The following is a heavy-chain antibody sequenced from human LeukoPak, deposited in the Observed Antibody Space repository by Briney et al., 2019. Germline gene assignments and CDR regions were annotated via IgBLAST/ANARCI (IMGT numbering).Heavy chain of an antibody. Sequence: GESLKISCKGSRYSFTSYWIGWVRQMPGKGLEWMGIIYPGDSDTRYSPSFQGQVTISADKSISTAYLQWSSLKASDTAMYYCARHGLPAAVYYYYGMDVWGQGTTVTVSS. CDR1: RYSFTSYW. CDR2: IYPGDSDT. J-gene: IGHJ6*02. CDR3: ARHGLPAAVYYYYGMDV. V-gene: IGHV5-51*01. D-gene: IGHD2-2*01.